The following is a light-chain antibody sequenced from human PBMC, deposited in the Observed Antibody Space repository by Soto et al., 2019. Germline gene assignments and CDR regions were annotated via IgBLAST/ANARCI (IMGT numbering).Light chain of an antibody. CDR1: QDISNY. J-gene: IGKJ2*01. CDR3: QQYDNLSVT. CDR2: DAS. Sequence: DIQMTQSPSSLSASVGDRVTITCQASQDISNYLNWYQQKPGKAPKLLIYDASNLETGVPSRFSGSGSGTDFTFTISSLQPEDIATYYCQQYDNLSVTFGQGIKLEIK. V-gene: IGKV1-33*01.